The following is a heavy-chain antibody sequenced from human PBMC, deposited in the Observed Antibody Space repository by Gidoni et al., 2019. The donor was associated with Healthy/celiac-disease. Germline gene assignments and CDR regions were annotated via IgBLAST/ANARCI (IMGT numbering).Heavy chain of an antibody. V-gene: IGHV3-33*01. Sequence: QVQLVESGGGVVQPGRSLRLSCAASGVTFSSYGLHWVRQGPGKGLAWVAVIWYDGSNKYYADSVKGRFTISRDNSKNTLYLQMNSLRAEDTAVYYCARDPTVTGYYYYGMDVWGQGTTVTVSS. J-gene: IGHJ6*02. CDR3: ARDPTVTGYYYYGMDV. CDR1: GVTFSSYG. D-gene: IGHD4-17*01. CDR2: IWYDGSNK.